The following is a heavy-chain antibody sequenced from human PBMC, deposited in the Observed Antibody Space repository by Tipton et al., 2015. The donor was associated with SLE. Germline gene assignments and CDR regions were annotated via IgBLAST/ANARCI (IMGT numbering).Heavy chain of an antibody. CDR2: VYGGGSST. J-gene: IGHJ6*03. CDR1: GLTFTRNA. CDR3: VKERSPDYYYYYMDV. V-gene: IGHV3-23*03. Sequence: SLRLSCAVSGLTFTRNAMSWVRQAPGKGLKWVSRVYGGGSSTYYADSVKGRFTISRDESGNTLYLQMNSLRGDDTAVYYCVKERSPDYYYYYMDVWGKGTTVTVSS.